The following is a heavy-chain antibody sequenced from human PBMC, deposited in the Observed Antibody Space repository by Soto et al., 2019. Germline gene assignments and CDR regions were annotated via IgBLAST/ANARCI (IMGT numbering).Heavy chain of an antibody. CDR3: ARDSLHSGYEY. CDR2: IWYDGSNK. D-gene: IGHD5-12*01. CDR1: GFTFSSYG. J-gene: IGHJ4*02. Sequence: QVQLVESGGGVVQPGRSLRLSCAASGFTFSSYGMHWVRQAPGKGLEWVAVIWYDGSNKYYADSVKGRFTISRDNSKNTLYLQMNSPRADDTAAYYCARDSLHSGYEYCGQGTLVTVSS. V-gene: IGHV3-33*01.